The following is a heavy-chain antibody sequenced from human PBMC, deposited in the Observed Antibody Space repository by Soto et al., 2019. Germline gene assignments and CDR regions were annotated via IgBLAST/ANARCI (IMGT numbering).Heavy chain of an antibody. D-gene: IGHD1-26*01. CDR3: ARDRGIVIVGGTIPDY. CDR2: ISAYNGNT. J-gene: IGHJ4*02. CDR1: GYTFTSYG. V-gene: IGHV1-18*01. Sequence: QVQLVQSGAEVKKPGASVKVSCKASGYTFTSYGISWVRQAPGQGLEWLGWISAYNGNTNYARNLQGRVTVTADTSTTTAYMELRSLRFDDTAVYYCARDRGIVIVGGTIPDYWGQGTLVIVSS.